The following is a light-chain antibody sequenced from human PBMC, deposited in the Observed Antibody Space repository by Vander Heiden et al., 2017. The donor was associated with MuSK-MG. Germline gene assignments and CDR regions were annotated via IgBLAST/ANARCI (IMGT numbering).Light chain of an antibody. CDR2: STT. CDR3: MYYFQFACV. V-gene: IGLV7-43*01. CDR1: TGAVSSGYY. Sequence: TVVTQEPSVTVSPGGTVTLTCASNTGAVSSGYYANWFQQKPGQAPMARIHSTTHRHSWIPARVSGSLLGGTVAMNRSGVLPEDDYYYSSMYYFQFACVFGGGTKVTVL. J-gene: IGLJ2*01.